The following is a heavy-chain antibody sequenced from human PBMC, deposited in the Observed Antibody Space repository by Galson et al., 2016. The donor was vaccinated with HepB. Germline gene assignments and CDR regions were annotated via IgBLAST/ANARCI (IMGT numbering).Heavy chain of an antibody. CDR3: ARQDYDFWSAIKYYYYYYMDV. J-gene: IGHJ6*03. D-gene: IGHD3-3*01. V-gene: IGHV1-3*01. CDR2: INAGNGDT. Sequence: SVKVSCKASGYTFTNYPIHRVRQAPGQRLEWMGWINAGNGDTKYSQKFQGRVTITRDTSASTAYMELGSLRSEDTAVYYCARQDYDFWSAIKYYYYYYMDVWGKGTTVTVSS. CDR1: GYTFTNYP.